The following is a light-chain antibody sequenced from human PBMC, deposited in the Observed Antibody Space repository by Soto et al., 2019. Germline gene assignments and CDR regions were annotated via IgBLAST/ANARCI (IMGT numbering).Light chain of an antibody. CDR3: SSYTSSRTVL. Sequence: QSVLTQPASVSGSPGQSITISCTGTSSDVGGYNFVSWYQQHPGKAPKIIIYDVTNRPSGVSNRFSGSKSGNTASLTISGLQAEDEGDYYCSSYTSSRTVLFGGGTKLTVL. V-gene: IGLV2-14*03. J-gene: IGLJ2*01. CDR1: SSDVGGYNF. CDR2: DVT.